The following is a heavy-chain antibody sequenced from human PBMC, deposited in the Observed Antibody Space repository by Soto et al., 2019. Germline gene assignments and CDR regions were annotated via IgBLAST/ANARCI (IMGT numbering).Heavy chain of an antibody. Sequence: SETLSLTCAVYGGSFSGYYWSWIRQPPGKGLEWIGEINHSGSTNYNPSLKSRVTISVDTSKNQFSLKLSSVTAADTAMYYCARARYCSGGSCYSDYWGQGILVTVS. V-gene: IGHV4-34*01. CDR3: ARARYCSGGSCYSDY. CDR2: INHSGST. CDR1: GGSFSGYY. J-gene: IGHJ4*02. D-gene: IGHD2-15*01.